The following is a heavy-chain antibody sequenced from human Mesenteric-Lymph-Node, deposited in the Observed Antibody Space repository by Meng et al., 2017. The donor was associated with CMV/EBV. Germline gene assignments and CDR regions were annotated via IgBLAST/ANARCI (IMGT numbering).Heavy chain of an antibody. V-gene: IGHV4-34*01. J-gene: IGHJ4*02. D-gene: IGHD3-10*01. CDR3: ARRPQFGDPFDDY. CDR2: SNYRGST. Sequence: AVYGGSFSDYYWSWIRQPPGKGLEWLGESNYRGSTNYNPSLKSRVTILVDTSTTQFSLTLKSMTAADTAVYFCARRPQFGDPFDDYWDQGTLVTVSS. CDR1: GGSFSDYY.